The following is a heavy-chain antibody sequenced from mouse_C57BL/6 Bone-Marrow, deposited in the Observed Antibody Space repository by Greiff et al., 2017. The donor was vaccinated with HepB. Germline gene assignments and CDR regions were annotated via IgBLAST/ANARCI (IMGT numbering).Heavy chain of an antibody. CDR3: ARKGLRRGGYFDY. D-gene: IGHD2-4*01. CDR1: GYTFTSYW. V-gene: IGHV1-55*01. J-gene: IGHJ2*01. Sequence: VQLQQSGAELVKPGASVKMSCKASGYTFTSYWITWVKQRPGQGLEWIGDIYPGSGSTNYNEKFKSKATLTVDTSSSTAYMQLSSLTSEDSAVYYCARKGLRRGGYFDYWGQGTTLTVSS. CDR2: IYPGSGST.